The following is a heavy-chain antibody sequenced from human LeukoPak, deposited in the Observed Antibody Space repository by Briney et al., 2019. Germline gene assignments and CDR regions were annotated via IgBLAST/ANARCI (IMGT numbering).Heavy chain of an antibody. CDR1: GGSISGYY. CDR2: LYGSATI. CDR3: AREARLASAAGLDV. D-gene: IGHD5-12*01. J-gene: IGHJ6*02. V-gene: IGHV4-4*07. Sequence: PSETLSLTCTVSGGSISGYYWSWIRQPAGKGLEWMGRLYGSATIKYNPSLRSRLSLSGDTSKNQFSLKLSSVTAADTAVYYCAREARLASAAGLDVWGQGTMVTVS.